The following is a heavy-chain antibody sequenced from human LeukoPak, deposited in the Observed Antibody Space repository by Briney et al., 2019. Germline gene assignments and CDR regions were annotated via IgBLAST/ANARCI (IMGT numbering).Heavy chain of an antibody. D-gene: IGHD3-10*02. CDR3: ARGGRRGTLTPSTIFDTRYYFYYYMDV. CDR1: GFTFDDYA. CDR2: VNWDGSST. Sequence: GGSLRLSCAASGFTFDDYAMSWVRHPPGKGLEWVSGVNWDGSSTGYGDSVKGRFTVSRDNAKNSLYLQMNSLRAEGAAFYFCARGGRRGTLTPSTIFDTRYYFYYYMDVWGKGTTVTVSS. J-gene: IGHJ6*03. V-gene: IGHV3-20*04.